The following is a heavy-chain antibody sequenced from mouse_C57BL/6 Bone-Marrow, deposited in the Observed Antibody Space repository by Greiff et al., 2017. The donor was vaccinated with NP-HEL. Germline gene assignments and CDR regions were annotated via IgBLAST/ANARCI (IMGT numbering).Heavy chain of an antibody. CDR1: GYTFTSYW. D-gene: IGHD2-1*01. CDR2: IYPGSGST. Sequence: QVQLQQPGAELVKPGASVKMSCKASGYTFTSYWITWVKQRPGQGLEWIGDIYPGSGSTNYNEKFKSKATLTVDTSSSTAYMQLSSLTSEDSAVYYGALWDYGNYVDAYWGQGTLVTVSA. CDR3: ALWDYGNYVDAY. V-gene: IGHV1-55*01. J-gene: IGHJ3*01.